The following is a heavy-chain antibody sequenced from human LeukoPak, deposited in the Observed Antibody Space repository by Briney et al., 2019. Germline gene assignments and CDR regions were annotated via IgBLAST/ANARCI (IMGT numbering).Heavy chain of an antibody. CDR1: GFTFSSYG. J-gene: IGHJ4*02. V-gene: IGHV3-30*02. D-gene: IGHD3-10*01. Sequence: QPGGSLRLSCAASGFTFSSYGMHWVRQAPGKGLEWVAFIRYDGSNKYYADSVKGRFTISRDNSKNTLYLQMNSLRAEDTAVYYCANSWYYGSGSPWYFDYWGQGTLVTVSS. CDR3: ANSWYYGSGSPWYFDY. CDR2: IRYDGSNK.